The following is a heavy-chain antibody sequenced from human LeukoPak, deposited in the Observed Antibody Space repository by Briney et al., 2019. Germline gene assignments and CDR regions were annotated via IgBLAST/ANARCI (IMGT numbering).Heavy chain of an antibody. D-gene: IGHD2-15*01. CDR3: ARDGLRYCSGGSCYGLNWFDP. Sequence: VASVKVSCKASGYTFTSYGISWVRQAPGQGLEWMGWISAYNGNTNYAQKLQGRVTMTTDTSTSTAYMGLRSLRSDDTAVYYCARDGLRYCSGGSCYGLNWFDPWGQGTLVTVSS. CDR2: ISAYNGNT. J-gene: IGHJ5*02. V-gene: IGHV1-18*01. CDR1: GYTFTSYG.